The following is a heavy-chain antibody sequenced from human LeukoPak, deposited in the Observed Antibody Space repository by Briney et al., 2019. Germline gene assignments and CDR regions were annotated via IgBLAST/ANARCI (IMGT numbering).Heavy chain of an antibody. Sequence: GGSLRLSCAASGFTFSSYAMSWVRQAPGKGLEWVSAISGSGAGTYYADSVKGRFTISRDNSKNTLYLQVNSLRAEDTALYYCAKDYSYCGGDCYSPAEYFQHWGQGTLVTVSS. CDR1: GFTFSSYA. V-gene: IGHV3-23*01. CDR3: AKDYSYCGGDCYSPAEYFQH. CDR2: ISGSGAGT. J-gene: IGHJ1*01. D-gene: IGHD2-21*02.